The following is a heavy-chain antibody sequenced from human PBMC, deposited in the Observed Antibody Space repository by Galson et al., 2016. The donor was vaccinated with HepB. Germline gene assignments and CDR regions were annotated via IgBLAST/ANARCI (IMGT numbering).Heavy chain of an antibody. V-gene: IGHV3-23*01. Sequence: SLRLSGAVSGFIFRDHPINWARQAPGKGLEWVSTIGPFPGQLHYADSVKGRFTISRDNDKDTVYLQMNSLRAEDTAVYYCVNWLSAHLDYWGQGALVTVSS. CDR3: VNWLSAHLDY. J-gene: IGHJ4*02. CDR1: GFIFRDHP. CDR2: IGPFPGQL. D-gene: IGHD3-3*02.